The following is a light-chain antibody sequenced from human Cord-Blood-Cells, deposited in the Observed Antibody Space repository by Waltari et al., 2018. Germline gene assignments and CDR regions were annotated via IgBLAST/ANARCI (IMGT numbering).Light chain of an antibody. CDR3: NSRDSSGNHVV. J-gene: IGLJ2*01. CDR1: SLRSYY. CDR2: GKN. Sequence: SSELTQDPAVSVALGQTVRITCQGDSLRSYYASWYQQKPEQALVLVIYGKNNRPSVIPARFSGCSLGNTAYLTITGAQAEDEADYYCNSRDSSGNHVVFGGGTKLTVL. V-gene: IGLV3-19*01.